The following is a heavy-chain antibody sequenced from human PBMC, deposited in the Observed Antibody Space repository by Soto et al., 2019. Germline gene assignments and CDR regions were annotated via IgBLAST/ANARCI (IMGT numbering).Heavy chain of an antibody. D-gene: IGHD2-8*01. CDR2: INPSGGIT. J-gene: IGHJ6*02. CDR1: AYTLTSYY. Sequence: SLKVSCKASAYTLTSYYLHWVRQAPGQGPEWMGIINPSGGITNDAQKFQDGVTMTSDTSTSTVYMELSSLRSEDTAVYYCARGISTNRYYYYYGMDVWGQGTTVTVSS. CDR3: ARGISTNRYYYYYGMDV. V-gene: IGHV1-46*01.